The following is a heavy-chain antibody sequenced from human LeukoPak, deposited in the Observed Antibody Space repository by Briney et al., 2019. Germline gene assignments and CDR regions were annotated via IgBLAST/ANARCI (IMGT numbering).Heavy chain of an antibody. CDR2: ISSSSSYI. CDR3: ARDQGHGGNSDSQGY. CDR1: GFTFSSYS. Sequence: GGSLRLSCAASGFTFSSYSMNWVRQAPGKGLEWVSSISSSSSYIYYADSVKGRFTISRDNAKNSLYLQMNSLRAEDTAVYYCARDQGHGGNSDSQGYGGEGTLVTVSS. J-gene: IGHJ4*02. V-gene: IGHV3-21*01. D-gene: IGHD4-23*01.